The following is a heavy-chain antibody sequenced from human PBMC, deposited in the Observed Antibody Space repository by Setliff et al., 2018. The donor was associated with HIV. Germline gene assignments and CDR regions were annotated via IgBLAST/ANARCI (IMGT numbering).Heavy chain of an antibody. CDR3: AKLLGNGGNSDPFDI. J-gene: IGHJ3*02. D-gene: IGHD2-21*01. CDR1: GFTFRNYK. CDR2: ISYGGGLK. V-gene: IGHV3-30*04. Sequence: PGGSLRLSCAASGFTFRNYKFNWVRQAPGKGLEWVAVISYGGGLKLYADSVKGRFTISRDNSKESLYLQMNSLTTEDTALYYCAKLLGNGGNSDPFDIWGQGTTVTVSS.